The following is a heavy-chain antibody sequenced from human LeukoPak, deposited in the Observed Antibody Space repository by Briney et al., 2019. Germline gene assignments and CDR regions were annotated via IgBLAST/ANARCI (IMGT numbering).Heavy chain of an antibody. CDR1: GFTFSSSA. Sequence: PGGSLRLSCAASGFTFSSSAMCWVRQVPGKGLEWVSGISASGGSTYYADSVKGRFTISRDNAKNSLYLQMNSLRAEDTAVYYCARGLNYYDSSGPSPEYFDLWGRGTLVTVSS. J-gene: IGHJ2*01. CDR3: ARGLNYYDSSGPSPEYFDL. D-gene: IGHD3-22*01. V-gene: IGHV3-23*01. CDR2: ISASGGST.